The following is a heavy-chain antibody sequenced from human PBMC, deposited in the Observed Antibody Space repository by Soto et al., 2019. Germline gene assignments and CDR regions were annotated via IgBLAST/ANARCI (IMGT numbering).Heavy chain of an antibody. Sequence: ASVKVSCKASGYTFTSYGISWVRQAPGQGLEWMGWISAYNGNTNYAQKLQGRVTMTTDTSTSTAYMELRSLRSDDTAVYYCARDLTYCSGGSCRFEIWGQGTMVTVSS. D-gene: IGHD2-15*01. CDR3: ARDLTYCSGGSCRFEI. J-gene: IGHJ3*02. V-gene: IGHV1-18*01. CDR2: ISAYNGNT. CDR1: GYTFTSYG.